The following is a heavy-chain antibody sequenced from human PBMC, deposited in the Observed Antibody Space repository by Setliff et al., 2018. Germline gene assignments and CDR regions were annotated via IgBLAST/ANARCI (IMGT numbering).Heavy chain of an antibody. CDR1: GFTFKDYT. D-gene: IGHD4-17*01. CDR3: AKDTVNDGIWDFDS. CDR2: VIQGGSGV. V-gene: IGHV3-23*01. Sequence: LRLSCVGSGFTFKDYTMVWVRQVPGKGLEWVAGVIQGGSGVYADSVKSRFIISRDNSKNSCFLQMNNLRVEDTATYYCAKDTVNDGIWDFDSWGQGIVVTVSS. J-gene: IGHJ4*02.